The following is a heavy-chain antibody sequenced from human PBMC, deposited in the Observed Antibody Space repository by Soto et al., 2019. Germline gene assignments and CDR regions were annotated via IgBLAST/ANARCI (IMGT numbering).Heavy chain of an antibody. J-gene: IGHJ5*02. V-gene: IGHV3-30*03. D-gene: IGHD3-22*01. CDR3: ARPQDYYYSSGYYYVGNNWFDP. CDR2: ISYDGSNK. Sequence: GGSLRLSCAASGFTFSSYGMHWVRQAPGKGLEWVAVISYDGSNKYYADSVKGRFTISRDNSKNTLYLQMNSLRAEDTAVYYCARPQDYYYSSGYYYVGNNWFDPWGQGTLVTVSS. CDR1: GFTFSSYG.